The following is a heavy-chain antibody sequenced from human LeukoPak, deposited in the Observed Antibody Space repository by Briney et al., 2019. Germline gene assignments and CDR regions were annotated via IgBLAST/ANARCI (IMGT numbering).Heavy chain of an antibody. D-gene: IGHD3-22*01. J-gene: IGHJ6*03. Sequence: GGSLRLSCAASGFTFDDYGMIWVRQAPGKGLEWVSGISWNGGSTAYADSVKGRFTISRDNAKNSLYLQMNSLRAEDTALYYCARPLHSSGYLNSMDVWGKGTTGTVSS. CDR1: GFTFDDYG. CDR3: ARPLHSSGYLNSMDV. V-gene: IGHV3-20*04. CDR2: ISWNGGST.